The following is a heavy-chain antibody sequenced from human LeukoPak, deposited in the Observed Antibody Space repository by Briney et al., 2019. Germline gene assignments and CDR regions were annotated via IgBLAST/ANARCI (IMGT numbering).Heavy chain of an antibody. J-gene: IGHJ5*02. CDR2: INADGSGT. CDR3: VRGALRDCSYTSCSGGNWFDP. D-gene: IGHD2-2*01. V-gene: IGHV3-74*01. Sequence: PGRSLTLSCPASGFIFSSHWMQWVRQAPDKGRVGVAHINADGSGTYYAASVKGRFTISRDNAKNTLYLKMHSLTAEDTAVCYCVRGALRDCSYTSCSGGNWFDPWGQGTLVTVSS. CDR1: GFIFSSHW.